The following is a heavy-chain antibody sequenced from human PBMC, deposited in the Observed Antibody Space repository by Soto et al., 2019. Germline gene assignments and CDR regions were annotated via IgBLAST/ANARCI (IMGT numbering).Heavy chain of an antibody. D-gene: IGHD6-13*01. J-gene: IGHJ5*02. CDR2: IYYSGST. Sequence: SETLSLTCTVSGGSVSSGSYYWSWIRQPPGKGLEWIGYIYYSGSTNYNPSLKSRVTISVDTSKNQFSLKLSSVTAADTAVYYCARGGIAAPFDPWGQGTLVTVSS. CDR3: ARGGIAAPFDP. V-gene: IGHV4-61*01. CDR1: GGSVSSGSYY.